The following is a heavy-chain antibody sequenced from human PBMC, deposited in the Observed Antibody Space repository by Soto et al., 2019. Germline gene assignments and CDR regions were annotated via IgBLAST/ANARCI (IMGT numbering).Heavy chain of an antibody. V-gene: IGHV3-23*01. J-gene: IGHJ5*02. D-gene: IGHD3-22*01. Sequence: GGSLRLSCAASGFTFSSYAMSWVRQAPGKGLEWVSAISGSGGSTYYADSVKGRFTISRDNSKNTLYLQMNSLRAEDTAVYYCAKDLAEHYYDSSGYPAPWFDPWGQGTLVTVSS. CDR2: ISGSGGST. CDR1: GFTFSSYA. CDR3: AKDLAEHYYDSSGYPAPWFDP.